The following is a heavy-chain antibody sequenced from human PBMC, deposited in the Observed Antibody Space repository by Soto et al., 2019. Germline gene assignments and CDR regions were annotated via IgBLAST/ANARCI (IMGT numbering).Heavy chain of an antibody. J-gene: IGHJ4*02. Sequence: QVQLVQSGAEVKKPGASVKVSCKVSGYTLTELSMHWVRQAPGKGLEWMGGFDPEDGETIYAQKFQGRVTMTEDTATDTAYMELSSLRSEDTAVYYCATPPPNEFRYFDHAFDYWCQGTLVTVSS. CDR2: FDPEDGET. D-gene: IGHD3-9*01. CDR1: GYTLTELS. V-gene: IGHV1-24*01. CDR3: ATPPPNEFRYFDHAFDY.